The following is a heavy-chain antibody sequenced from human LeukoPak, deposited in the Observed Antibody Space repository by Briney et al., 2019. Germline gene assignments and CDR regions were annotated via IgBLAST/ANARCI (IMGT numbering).Heavy chain of an antibody. CDR1: GFTFDDYA. CDR3: AKDANYYDSSAHFSGFDP. V-gene: IGHV3-9*01. CDR2: ISWNSGSI. D-gene: IGHD3-22*01. Sequence: PGGSLRLSCAASGFTFDDYAMHWVRQAPGKGLEWVSGISWNSGSIGYADSVKGRFTISRDNAKNSLYLQMNSLRPEDTALYYCAKDANYYDSSAHFSGFDPWGQGTLVTVSS. J-gene: IGHJ5*02.